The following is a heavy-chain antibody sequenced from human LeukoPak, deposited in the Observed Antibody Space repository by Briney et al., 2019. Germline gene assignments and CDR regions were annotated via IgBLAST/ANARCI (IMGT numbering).Heavy chain of an antibody. CDR2: IYYSGST. J-gene: IGHJ4*02. D-gene: IGHD5-24*01. CDR3: ARVRRDGYPS. CDR1: GGSISSYY. Sequence: SETLSLTCTVSGGSISSYYWSWIRQPPGKGLEWIGYIYYSGSTNYNPPLKSRVTISVDTSKNQFSLKLSSVTAADTAVYYCARVRRDGYPSWGQGTLVTVSS. V-gene: IGHV4-59*01.